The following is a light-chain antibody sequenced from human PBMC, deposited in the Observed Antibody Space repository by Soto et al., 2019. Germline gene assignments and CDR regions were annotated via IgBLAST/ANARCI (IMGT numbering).Light chain of an antibody. J-gene: IGKJ5*01. CDR3: QQRNSWPPTFT. CDR1: QSVSTY. Sequence: DIVLTQSPATLSLSPGERATLSCWASQSVSTYLAWYQQKPGQAPRLLIYDASSRATGIPARFSGSGSGTDFTLTISSVEPEDFAVYYCQQRNSWPPTFTFGQGTRLEIK. V-gene: IGKV3-11*01. CDR2: DAS.